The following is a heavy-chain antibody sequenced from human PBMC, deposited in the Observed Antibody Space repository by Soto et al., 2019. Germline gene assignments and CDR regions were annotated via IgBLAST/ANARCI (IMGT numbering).Heavy chain of an antibody. CDR2: ISSDGSKN. V-gene: IGHV3-30*18. CDR1: GFTFTTYG. D-gene: IGHD6-13*01. CDR3: AKERMGYYYGLDV. Sequence: QVQLVESGGGVVQPGRSLRLSCAASGFTFTTYGIHWVRQAPGKGLEWVAVISSDGSKNYFADSVRGRFTISRDNSKNTVYLQINNVRVEDTAVYYCAKERMGYYYGLDVWGQGTTVVVSS. J-gene: IGHJ6*02.